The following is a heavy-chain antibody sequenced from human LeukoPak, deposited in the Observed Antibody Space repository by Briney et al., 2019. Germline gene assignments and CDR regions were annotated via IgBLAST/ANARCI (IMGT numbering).Heavy chain of an antibody. D-gene: IGHD2-8*02. CDR1: GDSVSSKSAA. CDR2: TYYRSKWYN. CDR3: ARTTGHFDY. V-gene: IGHV6-1*01. Sequence: SQTLSLTCAISGDSVSSKSAAWNWIRQSPSRGLEWLGRTYYRSKWYNEYAVSLKGRITINPDTSKNQFSLQLNHVAPEDTAVYYCARTTGHFDYWGQGTLVTVSS. J-gene: IGHJ4*02.